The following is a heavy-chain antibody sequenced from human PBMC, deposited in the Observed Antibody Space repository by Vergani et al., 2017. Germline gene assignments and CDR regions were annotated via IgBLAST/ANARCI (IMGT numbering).Heavy chain of an antibody. CDR2: INHSGST. V-gene: IGHV4-34*01. J-gene: IGHJ4*02. CDR1: GGSFSGYY. Sequence: QVQLQQWGAGLLKPSETLSLTCAVYGGSFSGYYWSWIRQPPGKGLEWIGEINHSGSTNYNPSLKSRVTISVDKSKNQFSLKLSSVTAADTAVYYCAREGRDSSGWVYWGQGTLVTVSS. D-gene: IGHD3-22*01. CDR3: AREGRDSSGWVY.